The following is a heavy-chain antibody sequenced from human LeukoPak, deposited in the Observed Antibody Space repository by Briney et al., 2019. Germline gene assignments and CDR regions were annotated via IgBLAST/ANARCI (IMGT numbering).Heavy chain of an antibody. J-gene: IGHJ6*02. Sequence: ASVKVSCKASGYTFTSYGISWVRQAPGQGLEWMGWISAYNGNTNYAQKLQGRVTMTTDTSTSTAYMELRSLRSDDTAVYYCARDQSFLEWLLPYYYYGMDVWGQGTLVTVSS. V-gene: IGHV1-18*01. CDR1: GYTFTSYG. CDR3: ARDQSFLEWLLPYYYYGMDV. D-gene: IGHD3-3*02. CDR2: ISAYNGNT.